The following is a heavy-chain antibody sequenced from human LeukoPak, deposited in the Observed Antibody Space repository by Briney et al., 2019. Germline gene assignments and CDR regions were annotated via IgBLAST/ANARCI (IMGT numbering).Heavy chain of an antibody. CDR2: ISSSGRYI. V-gene: IGHV3-21*01. CDR1: GFTFSSYW. Sequence: GGSLRLSCAASGFTFSSYWMNWVRQAPGKGLEWVSSISSSGRYIYYAESMRGRFTISRDNSKNTLYLQMNSLRAEDTAVYYCAKSQYYYDSSGAFDYWGQGTLVTVSS. J-gene: IGHJ4*02. CDR3: AKSQYYYDSSGAFDY. D-gene: IGHD3-22*01.